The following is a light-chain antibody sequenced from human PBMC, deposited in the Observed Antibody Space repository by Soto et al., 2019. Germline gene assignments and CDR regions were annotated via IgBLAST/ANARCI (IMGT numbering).Light chain of an antibody. CDR2: EVS. CDR3: SSYTSSSNYV. Sequence: QSVLTQPASVSGSPGQSITISCTGSSTDVGGYNYVPWYQQHPGKAPKGMIYEVSNRPSGVSNRFSGSKSGNTASLTLSGLQDEDEAAYYCSSYTSSSNYVFGTGTRSP. J-gene: IGLJ1*01. CDR1: STDVGGYNY. V-gene: IGLV2-14*01.